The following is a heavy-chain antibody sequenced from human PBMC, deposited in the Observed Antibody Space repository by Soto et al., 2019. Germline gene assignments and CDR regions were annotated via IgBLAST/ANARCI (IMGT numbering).Heavy chain of an antibody. D-gene: IGHD2-15*01. CDR3: ARDPRYCSGGSCYSFHYYYGMDV. CDR2: INAGNGNT. V-gene: IGHV1-3*01. CDR1: GYTFTSYA. J-gene: IGHJ6*02. Sequence: GASVKVSCKASGYTFTSYAMHWVRQAPGQRLEWMGWINAGNGNTKYSQKFQGRVTITRDTSASTAYMELSSLRSEDTAVYYCARDPRYCSGGSCYSFHYYYGMDVWGQGTTVTVSS.